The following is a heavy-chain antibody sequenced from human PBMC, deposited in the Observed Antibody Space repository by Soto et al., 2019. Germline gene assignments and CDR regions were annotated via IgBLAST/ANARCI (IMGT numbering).Heavy chain of an antibody. CDR2: IYYSGST. J-gene: IGHJ5*02. Sequence: SETLSLTCTVSGGSVSSGSYYWSWIRQPPGKGLEWIGYIYYSGSTNYNPSLKSRVTISVDTSKNQFSLKLSSVTAADTAVYYCARGPLAGCSSTSCSAPWGQGTLVTVSS. CDR3: ARGPLAGCSSTSCSAP. V-gene: IGHV4-61*01. CDR1: GGSVSSGSYY. D-gene: IGHD2-2*01.